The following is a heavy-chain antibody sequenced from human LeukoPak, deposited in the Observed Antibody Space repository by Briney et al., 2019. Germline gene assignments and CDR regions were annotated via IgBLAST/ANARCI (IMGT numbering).Heavy chain of an antibody. V-gene: IGHV1-58*02. J-gene: IGHJ3*02. CDR2: IVVGSGNT. CDR3: ARGGPAGDFIVVAPTNNAFDI. Sequence: SVKVSCKASGFTFTSSAMQWVRQARGQRLEWIGWIVVGSGNTNYAQKFQERVTITRDMSTSTAYMELSSLRSEDTAVYYCARGGPAGDFIVVAPTNNAFDIWGQGTMVTVSS. CDR1: GFTFTSSA. D-gene: IGHD2-2*01.